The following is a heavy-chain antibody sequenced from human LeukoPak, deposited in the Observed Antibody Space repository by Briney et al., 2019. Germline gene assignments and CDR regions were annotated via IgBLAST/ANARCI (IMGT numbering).Heavy chain of an antibody. J-gene: IGHJ6*04. D-gene: IGHD5-18*01. Sequence: GGSLRLSCAASGFTFSSYSMNWVRQAPGKGLEWVSSISSSSSYIYYADSVKGRFTISRDNAKNSLYLQMNSLRAEDTAVYYCARVIGDRAMVPNYYYYYGMDVWGKGTTVTVSS. CDR1: GFTFSSYS. CDR3: ARVIGDRAMVPNYYYYYGMDV. CDR2: ISSSSSYI. V-gene: IGHV3-21*01.